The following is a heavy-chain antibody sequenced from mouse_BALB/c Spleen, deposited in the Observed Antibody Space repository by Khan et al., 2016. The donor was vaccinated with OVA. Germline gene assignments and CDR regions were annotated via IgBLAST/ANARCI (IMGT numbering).Heavy chain of an antibody. J-gene: IGHJ2*01. CDR3: ARKNGSDFDY. D-gene: IGHD1-1*01. Sequence: EVKLQESGPELVKPGASVKISCKASGYSFTGYFMNWVMQSPGKSLEWIGRINPHIGETFYNQKFKGKATLTVDESSSTVHMELRSLASEDSAVYYCARKNGSDFDYWGQGTTLTVSS. V-gene: IGHV1-20*02. CDR2: INPHIGET. CDR1: GYSFTGYF.